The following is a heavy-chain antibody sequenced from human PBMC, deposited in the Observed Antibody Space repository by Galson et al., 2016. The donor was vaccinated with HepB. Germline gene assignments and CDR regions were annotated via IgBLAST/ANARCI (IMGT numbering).Heavy chain of an antibody. Sequence: SVKVSCKASGYIFSNFAISWVRQAPGQGLEWMGWISGYDGSTKSAQKFQDRVSMTIDTSTNTAYMELRSLRSADTAMYFCARGFRRGRAVAFGFWGQGTLVTVSS. J-gene: IGHJ4*02. V-gene: IGHV1-18*01. CDR1: GYIFSNFA. D-gene: IGHD6-19*01. CDR3: ARGFRRGRAVAFGF. CDR2: ISGYDGST.